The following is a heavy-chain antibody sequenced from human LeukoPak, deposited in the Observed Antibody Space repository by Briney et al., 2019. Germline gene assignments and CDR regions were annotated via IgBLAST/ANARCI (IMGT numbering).Heavy chain of an antibody. CDR2: ISSSSSYI. CDR3: ARRAVAGTLDY. Sequence: GGSLRLSCAASGFTFSSYSMNWVRQAPGKGLEWVSSISSSSSYIYYADSVKGRFTISRDNAKNSLYLQLNSLRAEDAAVYYCARRAVAGTLDYWGQGTLVTVSS. J-gene: IGHJ4*02. D-gene: IGHD6-19*01. V-gene: IGHV3-21*01. CDR1: GFTFSSYS.